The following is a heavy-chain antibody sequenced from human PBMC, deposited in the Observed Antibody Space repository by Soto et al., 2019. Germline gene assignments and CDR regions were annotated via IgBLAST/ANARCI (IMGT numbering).Heavy chain of an antibody. V-gene: IGHV3-23*01. CDR2: ISGSGGST. CDR3: AREWYSSGWYHRTGLNRFDP. D-gene: IGHD6-19*01. CDR1: GFTFSSYA. J-gene: IGHJ5*02. Sequence: GGSLRLSCAASGFTFSSYAMSWVRQAPGKGLEWVSAISGSGGSTYYADSVKGRFTISRDNSKNTLYLQMNSLRAEDTAVYYCAREWYSSGWYHRTGLNRFDPWGQGTLVTVSS.